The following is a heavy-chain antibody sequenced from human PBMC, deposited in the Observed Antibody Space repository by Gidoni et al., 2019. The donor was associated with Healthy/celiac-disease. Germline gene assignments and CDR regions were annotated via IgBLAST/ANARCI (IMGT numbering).Heavy chain of an antibody. CDR3: AKSTVAALYNYGMDV. CDR1: GFTFDDYT. J-gene: IGHJ6*04. CDR2: VSWDDGST. D-gene: IGHD2-15*01. Sequence: EVQLVESGGVVVQPGGSLRLVCAASGFTFDDYTMHWVRQAPGKGLGWVSLVSWDDGSTYYADSVKGRFTISRDNSKNSLYLQMNSLRTEDTALYYCAKSTVAALYNYGMDVWGKGTTVTVSS. V-gene: IGHV3-43*01.